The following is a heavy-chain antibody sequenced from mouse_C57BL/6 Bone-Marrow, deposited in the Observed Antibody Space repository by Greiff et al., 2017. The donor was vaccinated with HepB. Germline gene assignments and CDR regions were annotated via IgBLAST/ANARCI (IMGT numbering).Heavy chain of an antibody. D-gene: IGHD2-9*01. CDR2: ISNGGGST. CDR1: GFTFSDYY. Sequence: DVKLVESGGGLVQPGGSLKLSCAASGFTFSDYYMYWVRQTPEKRLEWVAYISNGGGSTYYPDTVKGRFTISRDNAKNTLYLQMSRLKSEDTAMYYCARQGRPTMVTTTASFAYWGQGTLVTVSA. V-gene: IGHV5-12*01. CDR3: ARQGRPTMVTTTASFAY. J-gene: IGHJ3*01.